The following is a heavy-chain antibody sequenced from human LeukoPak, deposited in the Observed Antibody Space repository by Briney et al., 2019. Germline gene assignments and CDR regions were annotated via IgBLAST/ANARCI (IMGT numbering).Heavy chain of an antibody. CDR3: ARASVATAFDY. J-gene: IGHJ4*02. Sequence: GVSVKVSCKAPGYTFTSYYMHWVRQAPGQGLEWMGIINPSGGSTSYAQKFQGRVTMTRDTSTSTVYMELSSLRSEDTAVYYCARASVATAFDYWGQGTLVTVSS. CDR1: GYTFTSYY. V-gene: IGHV1-46*01. CDR2: INPSGGST. D-gene: IGHD5-12*01.